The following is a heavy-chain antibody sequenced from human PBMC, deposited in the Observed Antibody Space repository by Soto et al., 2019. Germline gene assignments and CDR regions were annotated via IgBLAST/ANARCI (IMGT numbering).Heavy chain of an antibody. J-gene: IGHJ5*02. CDR2: IYWDDDK. D-gene: IGHD2-15*01. V-gene: IGHV2-5*02. CDR1: VFLLSTCGVA. Sequence: QITLKESGPTLVKPTQTLTLICTFSVFLLSTCGVAVGGIRQPPGKALEWLVIIYWDDDKRYSPSLKSRLTIPNDSSNIQVILTMTNKDPLSTATYFCPHSEVVSRDFDTWGQGTLVTVSS. CDR3: PHSEVVSRDFDT.